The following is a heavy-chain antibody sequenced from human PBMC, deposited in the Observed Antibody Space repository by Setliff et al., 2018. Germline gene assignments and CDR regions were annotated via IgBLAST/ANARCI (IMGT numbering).Heavy chain of an antibody. D-gene: IGHD1-26*01. CDR2: IYYSGST. CDR1: GGSISSGDYC. V-gene: IGHV4-30-4*08. J-gene: IGHJ5*02. Sequence: PSETLSLTCTVSGGSISSGDYCWSWIRQPPGKGLEWIGYIYYSGSTYYNPSLKSRGTIXXXTSKNQFXXXLXSVTAADTAVYYCARVMGGSYGFSWFDPWGQGTLVTVSS. CDR3: ARVMGGSYGFSWFDP.